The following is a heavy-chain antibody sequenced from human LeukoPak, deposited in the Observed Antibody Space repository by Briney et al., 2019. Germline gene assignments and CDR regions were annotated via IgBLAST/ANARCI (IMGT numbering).Heavy chain of an antibody. CDR1: GYTFTSYD. Sequence: ASVKVSCKASGYTFTSYDINWVRQATGQGLEWMGWMNPNSGNTGYAQKFQGRVTITRNTSISTAYMELSSLRSEDTAVYYCARSYSSSWYLSRQPSDYWGQGTLVTVSS. CDR3: ARSYSSSWYLSRQPSDY. D-gene: IGHD6-13*01. CDR2: MNPNSGNT. J-gene: IGHJ4*02. V-gene: IGHV1-8*03.